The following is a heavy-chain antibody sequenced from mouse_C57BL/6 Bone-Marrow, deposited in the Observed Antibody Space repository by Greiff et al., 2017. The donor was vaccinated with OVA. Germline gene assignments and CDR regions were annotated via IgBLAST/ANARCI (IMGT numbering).Heavy chain of an antibody. Sequence: VQLQQPGAELVKPGASVKLSCKASGYTFTSYWMQWVKQRPGQGLEWIGEIDPSDSYTNYNQKFKGTATLTVDTSSSTAYMQLSSLTSEDSAVYYCARTDYYGSSYDWYFDVWGTGTTVTGSS. J-gene: IGHJ1*03. CDR3: ARTDYYGSSYDWYFDV. D-gene: IGHD1-1*01. CDR1: GYTFTSYW. V-gene: IGHV1-50*01. CDR2: IDPSDSYT.